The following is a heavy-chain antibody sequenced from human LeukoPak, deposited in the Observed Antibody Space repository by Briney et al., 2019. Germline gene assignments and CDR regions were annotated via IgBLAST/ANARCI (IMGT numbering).Heavy chain of an antibody. V-gene: IGHV3-72*01. J-gene: IGHJ4*02. CDR3: TRSDSSGYVNY. D-gene: IGHD3-22*01. Sequence: PGGSLRLSCAASGFTFSDHYMDWVRQAPGKGLEWVGRSRNKASTYTTEYAASVKGRFTVSRDDSKNLVYLQMNSLKTEDTAVYYCTRSDSSGYVNYWGQGTLVTVSS. CDR2: SRNKASTYTT. CDR1: GFTFSDHY.